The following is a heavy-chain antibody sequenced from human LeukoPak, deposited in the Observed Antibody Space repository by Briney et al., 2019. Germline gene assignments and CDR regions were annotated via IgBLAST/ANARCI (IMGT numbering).Heavy chain of an antibody. Sequence: GGSLRLSCAASGFIFSSYNMNWVRQAPGKGLEWVSFISSSSSYIYYADSVKGRFTISRDNAKNSLYLQMNSLRAEDTAVYFCARRRDIVVVPAAYNWFDPWGQGTLVTVSS. J-gene: IGHJ5*02. CDR3: ARRRDIVVVPAAYNWFDP. D-gene: IGHD2-2*01. CDR1: GFIFSSYN. CDR2: ISSSSSYI. V-gene: IGHV3-21*01.